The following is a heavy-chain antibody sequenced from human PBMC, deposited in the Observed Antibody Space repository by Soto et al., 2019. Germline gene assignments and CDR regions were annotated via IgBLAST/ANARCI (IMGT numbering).Heavy chain of an antibody. CDR1: GFTFSSYA. Sequence: QVQLVESGGGVVQPGRSLGLSCAASGFTFSSYAMHWVRQAPGKGLEWVAVISYDGSNKYYADSVKGRFTISRDNSKNXLYLQMNSLRAEDTAVYYCARDYYRFNSGYGFSMDVWGQGTTVTVSS. J-gene: IGHJ6*02. V-gene: IGHV3-30-3*01. D-gene: IGHD5-12*01. CDR3: ARDYYRFNSGYGFSMDV. CDR2: ISYDGSNK.